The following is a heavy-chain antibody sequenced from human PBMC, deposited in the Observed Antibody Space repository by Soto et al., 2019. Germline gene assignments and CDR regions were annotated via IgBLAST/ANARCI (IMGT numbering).Heavy chain of an antibody. CDR1: ATCSNSAYF. CDR2: IFHTGGT. Sequence: SETLSLTCAVSATCSNSAYFWGWIRQPPGKGLEWIATIFHTGGTYYNPSLKGRVTISVGTSNNHFSLRLNSVTAEDTALYFCARTCVAGRPPTDALHMSGEAAIVTV. J-gene: IGHJ3*02. CDR3: ARTCVAGRPPTDALHM. V-gene: IGHV4-38-2*01. D-gene: IGHD6-6*01.